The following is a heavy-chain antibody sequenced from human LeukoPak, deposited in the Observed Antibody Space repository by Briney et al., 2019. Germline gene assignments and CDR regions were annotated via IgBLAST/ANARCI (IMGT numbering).Heavy chain of an antibody. D-gene: IGHD2-2*01. J-gene: IGHJ4*02. CDR2: ISAYNGNT. CDR1: GYTFTSYG. Sequence: GASVKVSCKASGYTFTSYGISWVRQAPGQGLEWMGWISAYNGNTNYAQKLQGRVTMTTDTSTSTAYMELRSLRSDDTAVYYCARVQYCSSTSCYVELHYFDYWGQGTLVTVSS. CDR3: ARVQYCSSTSCYVELHYFDY. V-gene: IGHV1-18*01.